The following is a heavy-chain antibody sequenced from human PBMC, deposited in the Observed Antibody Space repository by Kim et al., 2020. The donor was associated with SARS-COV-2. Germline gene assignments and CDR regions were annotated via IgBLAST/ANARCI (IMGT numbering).Heavy chain of an antibody. CDR1: AYSISSGSF. Sequence: SETLSLTCTVSAYSISSGSFWGWIRQPPGKRLEWAGSFYHSGNTYYNPFLKSRVTISEDTSKNQFSLKLTSVTAADTAVYYCARLLTNYPRDWGQGTLVT. CDR2: FYHSGNT. V-gene: IGHV4-38-2*02. J-gene: IGHJ4*02. D-gene: IGHD1-7*01. CDR3: ARLLTNYPRD.